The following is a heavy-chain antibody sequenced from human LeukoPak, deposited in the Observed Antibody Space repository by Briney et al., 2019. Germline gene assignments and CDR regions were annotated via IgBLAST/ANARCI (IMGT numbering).Heavy chain of an antibody. CDR2: INSDGSST. V-gene: IGHV3-74*01. J-gene: IGHJ5*02. Sequence: GGSLRLSCAASGFTFSSYWMHWVRQAPGKGLVWVSRINSDGSSTSYADSVKGRFTISRDNAKNTLYLQMNSLRADDTAVYYGARDHGAVWPPEDIVVVPAMGWFDPWGQGTLVTVSS. CDR1: GFTFSSYW. CDR3: ARDHGAVWPPEDIVVVPAMGWFDP. D-gene: IGHD2-2*01.